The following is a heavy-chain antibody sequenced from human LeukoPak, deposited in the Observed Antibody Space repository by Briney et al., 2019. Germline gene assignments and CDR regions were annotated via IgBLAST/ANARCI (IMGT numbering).Heavy chain of an antibody. Sequence: GASVKVSCKASGYTFTSYGISWVRQAPGQGLEWMGWISAYNGNTNYAQKLQGRVTMTTDTSTSTAYMELRSLRSDDTAVYYCARRTYGYGLSNWFDPWGQGTLVTVSS. D-gene: IGHD5-18*01. CDR2: ISAYNGNT. J-gene: IGHJ5*02. V-gene: IGHV1-18*01. CDR3: ARRTYGYGLSNWFDP. CDR1: GYTFTSYG.